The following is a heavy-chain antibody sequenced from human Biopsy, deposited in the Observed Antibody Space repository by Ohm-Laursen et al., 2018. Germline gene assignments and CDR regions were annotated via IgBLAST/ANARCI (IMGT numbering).Heavy chain of an antibody. V-gene: IGHV4-38-2*01. CDR3: ARMKGRGYFDY. CDR2: IYRTGTT. Sequence: SETLSLTCGVPGFSISSGFHWAWIRQPPGKGLERIGFIYRTGTTTYNPSFKSRVAMAVDTSKNQFSLTLNSVTAADTAVYYCARMKGRGYFDYWGQGTLVIVSS. D-gene: IGHD2-15*01. CDR1: GFSISSGFH. J-gene: IGHJ4*02.